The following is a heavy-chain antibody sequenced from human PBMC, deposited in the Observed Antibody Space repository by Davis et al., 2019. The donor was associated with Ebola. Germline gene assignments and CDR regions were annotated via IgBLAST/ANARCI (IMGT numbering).Heavy chain of an antibody. J-gene: IGHJ4*02. CDR2: IIPILGIA. V-gene: IGHV1-69*04. Sequence: SVKVSCKASGGTFSSSTISWVRQAPGQGLEWMGRIIPILGIANYAQKFQGRVTITADKSTSTAYMELSSLRSEDTAVYYCARDVGGAAGTDYWGQGTLVTVSS. CDR3: ARDVGGAAGTDY. D-gene: IGHD6-19*01. CDR1: GGTFSSST.